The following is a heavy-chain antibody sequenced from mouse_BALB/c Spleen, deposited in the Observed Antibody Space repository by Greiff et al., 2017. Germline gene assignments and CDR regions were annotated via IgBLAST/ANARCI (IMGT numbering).Heavy chain of an antibody. J-gene: IGHJ4*01. CDR1: GFSLTSYG. D-gene: IGHD3-1*01. V-gene: IGHV2-9*02. CDR2: IWAGGST. Sequence: VKLMESGPGLVAPSQSLSITCTVSGFSLTSYGVHWVRQPPGKGLEWLGVIWAGGSTNYNSALMSRLSISKDNSKSQVFLKMNSLQTDDTAMYYCAKDSAGYELDDAMDYWGQGTSVTVSS. CDR3: AKDSAGYELDDAMDY.